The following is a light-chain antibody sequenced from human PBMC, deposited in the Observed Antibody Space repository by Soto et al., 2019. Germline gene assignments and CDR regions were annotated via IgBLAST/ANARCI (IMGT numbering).Light chain of an antibody. CDR3: QHYGASTPVT. V-gene: IGKV3-20*01. CDR1: QSVSSTY. CDR2: GAS. J-gene: IGKJ4*01. Sequence: EIVWTQSPVHLSLSPGSRATLSCRASQSVSSTYLAWYQQKPGHAPRLLIYGASSRATGTSHRCIGSGSGRDFTLTISRLEPEDFAMYYCQHYGASTPVTFGGGTKVEIK.